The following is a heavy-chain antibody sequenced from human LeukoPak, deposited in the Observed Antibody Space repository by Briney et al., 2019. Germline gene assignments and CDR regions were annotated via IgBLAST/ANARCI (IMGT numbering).Heavy chain of an antibody. V-gene: IGHV4-61*01. D-gene: IGHD5-18*01. CDR2: IYYSGST. J-gene: IGHJ4*02. Sequence: SETLSLTCTVSGGSVSSGSYYWSWIRQPPGKGLEWIGYIYYSGSTNYNPSLKSRVTISVDTSKNQFSLKLSSVTAADTAVYYCAGGGYSYGNAIDYWGQGTLVTVSS. CDR1: GGSVSSGSYY. CDR3: AGGGYSYGNAIDY.